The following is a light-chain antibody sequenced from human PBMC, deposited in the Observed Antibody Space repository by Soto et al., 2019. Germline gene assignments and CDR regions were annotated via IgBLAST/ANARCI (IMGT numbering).Light chain of an antibody. CDR1: QSVSSY. J-gene: IGKJ1*01. Sequence: EIVLTQSPATLSLSPGERATLSCRASQSVSSYSAWYQQKPGQAPRLLIYDASSRATGIPDRFSGSGSGTDFTLTISRLEPEDFAVYYCQQHGSSPQTFGQGTKVDIK. CDR2: DAS. V-gene: IGKV3-20*01. CDR3: QQHGSSPQT.